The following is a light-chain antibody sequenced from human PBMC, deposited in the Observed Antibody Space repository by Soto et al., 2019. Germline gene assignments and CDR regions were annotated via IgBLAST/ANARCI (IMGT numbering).Light chain of an antibody. CDR2: DSS. CDR3: QQYNNYAWT. J-gene: IGKJ1*01. V-gene: IGKV1-5*01. Sequence: DIQMTQSPSTLSASVGETLTISCRASQSISNLLAWYQQKPGKAPKLLVYDSSTLATGVTSRFRGSGSGTEFTLTISSLQPDDFATYYCQQYNNYAWTFGQGTKV. CDR1: QSISNL.